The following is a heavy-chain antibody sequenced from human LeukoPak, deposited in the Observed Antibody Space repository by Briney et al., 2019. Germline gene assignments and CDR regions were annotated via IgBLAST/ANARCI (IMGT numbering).Heavy chain of an antibody. CDR1: GFSFSNYW. CDR2: MRPDGNEI. V-gene: IGHV3-7*03. D-gene: IGHD3-9*01. Sequence: QAGGSLRLSCAASGFSFSNYWMSWLRQAPGKGLEWVANMRPDGNEIFYENSVKGRFTISRDNAKNSLYLQMNSLRAEDTAVYYCARVFYDILTGPFQGTDWFDPWGQGTLVTVSS. J-gene: IGHJ5*02. CDR3: ARVFYDILTGPFQGTDWFDP.